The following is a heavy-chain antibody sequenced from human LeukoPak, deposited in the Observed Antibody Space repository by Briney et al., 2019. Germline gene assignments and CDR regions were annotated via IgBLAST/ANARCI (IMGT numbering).Heavy chain of an antibody. D-gene: IGHD1-26*01. CDR1: GFTFSSYA. Sequence: GGSLLLSCAASGFTFSSYAMSWVRQAPGKGLEWVSAISGSGGSTYYADSVKGRFTISRDNSKNTVYLQMSSLSAEDTAVYYCARDASWSDGRGLDDWGQGTLVTVSS. J-gene: IGHJ4*02. V-gene: IGHV3-23*01. CDR2: ISGSGGST. CDR3: ARDASWSDGRGLDD.